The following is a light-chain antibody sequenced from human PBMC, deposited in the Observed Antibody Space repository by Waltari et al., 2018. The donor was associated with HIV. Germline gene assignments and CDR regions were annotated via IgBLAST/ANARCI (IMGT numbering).Light chain of an antibody. J-gene: IGLJ2*01. V-gene: IGLV2-14*03. CDR3: SSYTSTTTLEV. CDR2: DVS. CDR1: SSDVGGYSY. Sequence: QSALTQPASVSGSPGQSITISCTGTSSDVGGYSYVSWYQHHPGKAPKLMIFDVSNRPSGVSDRFSGSKSGNTAYLTISGLQVEDEADYYCSSYTSTTTLEVFGGGTKLTVL.